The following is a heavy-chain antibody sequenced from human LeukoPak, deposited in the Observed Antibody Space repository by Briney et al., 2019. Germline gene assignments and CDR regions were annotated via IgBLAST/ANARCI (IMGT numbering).Heavy chain of an antibody. J-gene: IGHJ4*02. Sequence: EASVKVSCKASGYTFTGYYMHWVRQAPGQGLDWMGWINPNSGGTNYAQKFQGRVTMTRDTSISTAYMELSRLRSDDTAVYYCARILGYCSSTSCQIIDYWGQGTLVTVSS. V-gene: IGHV1-2*02. CDR2: INPNSGGT. CDR1: GYTFTGYY. D-gene: IGHD2-2*01. CDR3: ARILGYCSSTSCQIIDY.